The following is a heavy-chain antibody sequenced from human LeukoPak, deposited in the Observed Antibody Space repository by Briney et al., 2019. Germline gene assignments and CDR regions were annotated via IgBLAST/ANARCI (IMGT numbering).Heavy chain of an antibody. CDR1: GGSISSSSYY. D-gene: IGHD2-2*01. Sequence: PSETLSLTCTVSGGSISSSSYYWGWIRQTPGKGLEWIGSIYYSGSTYYNPSLKSRVTISVDTSKNQFSLKLSSVTAADTAVYYCWVVPYRQVFDYWGQGTLVTASS. V-gene: IGHV4-39*01. CDR3: WVVPYRQVFDY. J-gene: IGHJ4*02. CDR2: IYYSGST.